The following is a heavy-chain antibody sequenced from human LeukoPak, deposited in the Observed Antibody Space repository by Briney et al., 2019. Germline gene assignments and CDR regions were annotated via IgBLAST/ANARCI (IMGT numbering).Heavy chain of an antibody. Sequence: GWINPNSGGTNYAQKFQGRVTMTRDTSISTAYMELSSLRSDDTAVYYCARADGYNVYFDYWGQGTLVTVSS. CDR3: ARADGYNVYFDY. J-gene: IGHJ4*02. V-gene: IGHV1-2*02. D-gene: IGHD5-12*01. CDR2: INPNSGGT.